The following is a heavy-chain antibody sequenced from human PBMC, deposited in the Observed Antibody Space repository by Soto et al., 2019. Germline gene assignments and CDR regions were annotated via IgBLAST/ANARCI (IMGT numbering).Heavy chain of an antibody. CDR1: GYTFTTYG. Sequence: QVQLVQSGGEVKKPGASVKVSCKASGYTFTTYGISWVRQAPGQGLEWMGWINVYNGNTKYAQKLQGRVTMTTDTSTSTAYRGLRSLISDDTAVYYCARGVGSGIYYNQYNWFDPWGQGTLVTVSS. D-gene: IGHD3-10*01. CDR2: INVYNGNT. J-gene: IGHJ5*02. CDR3: ARGVGSGIYYNQYNWFDP. V-gene: IGHV1-18*01.